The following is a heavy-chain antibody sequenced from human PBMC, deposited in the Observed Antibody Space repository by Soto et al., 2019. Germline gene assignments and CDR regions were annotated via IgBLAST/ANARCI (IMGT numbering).Heavy chain of an antibody. CDR1: GFTFSSSW. CDR3: ANVGRGSGRLGGMDV. V-gene: IGHV3-74*01. J-gene: IGHJ6*02. CDR2: ISGDGGTT. Sequence: GGSLRLSCAASGFTFSSSWMYWFRQAPGKGLVWVSGISGDGGTTTHADSVKGRFTISRDNSKNTLYLQMNSLRAEDTAVYYCANVGRGSGRLGGMDVWGQGTTVTVSS. D-gene: IGHD2-15*01.